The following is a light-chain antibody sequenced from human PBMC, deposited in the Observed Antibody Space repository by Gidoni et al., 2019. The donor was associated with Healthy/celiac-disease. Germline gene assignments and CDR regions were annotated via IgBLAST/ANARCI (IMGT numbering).Light chain of an antibody. CDR1: NLGDKY. CDR2: QDS. Sequence: SYELTPPPSVSVSPGQTASITCSGDNLGDKYACWYQQKPGQSPVLVIYQDSKRPSGIPERFSGSNSGNTATLTISGTQAMDEADYYCQAWDSSSHVFGGGTKLTVL. CDR3: QAWDSSSHV. V-gene: IGLV3-1*01. J-gene: IGLJ2*01.